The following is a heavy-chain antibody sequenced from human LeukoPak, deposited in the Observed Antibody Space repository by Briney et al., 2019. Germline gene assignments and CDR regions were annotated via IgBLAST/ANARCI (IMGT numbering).Heavy chain of an antibody. J-gene: IGHJ4*02. V-gene: IGHV3-21*01. CDR3: ARDLRSSGYYSFDY. Sequence: GGSLRLSCAASGFTSSSYSMNWVRQAPGKGLEWVSCISSSSSYIYYADSVKGRFTTSRDNAKNSLYLQMNSLRAEDTAVYYCARDLRSSGYYSFDYWGQGTLVTVSP. CDR1: GFTSSSYS. D-gene: IGHD3-22*01. CDR2: ISSSSSYI.